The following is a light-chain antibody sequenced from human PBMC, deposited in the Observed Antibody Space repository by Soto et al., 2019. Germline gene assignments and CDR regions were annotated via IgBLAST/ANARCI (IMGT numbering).Light chain of an antibody. V-gene: IGKV3-15*01. CDR3: QQYHNWWP. J-gene: IGKJ1*01. CDR1: QNIGSN. Sequence: EIVMTQSPATLSVSPGERVTLSCRASQNIGSNLAWYQQKFGQAPRLLIYGASTRVTGIPARISGSGAGTEFPLTITSLQSEDFGVYHCQQYHNWWPFGQGTKVDFK. CDR2: GAS.